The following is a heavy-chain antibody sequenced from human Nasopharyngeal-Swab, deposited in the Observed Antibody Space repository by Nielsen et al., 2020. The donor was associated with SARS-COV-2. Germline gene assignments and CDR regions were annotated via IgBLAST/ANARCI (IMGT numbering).Heavy chain of an antibody. Sequence: SETLSLTCAVYGGSFSGHQWSWVRQPPGKGLEWIGEVSHGGGTNYNPSLKSRVTISVATSKNQFSLKLSSVTAADTAVYYCARGGAGVVPPPVLGLGPYYFYYYMDVWGKGTTVTVSS. CDR1: GGSFSGHQ. V-gene: IGHV4-34*01. CDR3: ARGGAGVVPPPVLGLGPYYFYYYMDV. D-gene: IGHD2-2*01. CDR2: VSHGGGT. J-gene: IGHJ6*03.